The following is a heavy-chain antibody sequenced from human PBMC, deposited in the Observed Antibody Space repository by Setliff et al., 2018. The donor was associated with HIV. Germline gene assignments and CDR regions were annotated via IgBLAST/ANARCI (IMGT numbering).Heavy chain of an antibody. D-gene: IGHD5-18*01. V-gene: IGHV4-59*01. Sequence: PSETLSLTCTVSGGSISSYYWSWIRQPPGKGLEWIGYIYYSGSTNYNPSLKSRVTISLDTSKNQFSLNLTSVTAADTAVYYCARDESQVEVHRGYSYGSFDYWGQGTLVTVSS. CDR1: GGSISSYY. CDR2: IYYSGST. J-gene: IGHJ4*02. CDR3: ARDESQVEVHRGYSYGSFDY.